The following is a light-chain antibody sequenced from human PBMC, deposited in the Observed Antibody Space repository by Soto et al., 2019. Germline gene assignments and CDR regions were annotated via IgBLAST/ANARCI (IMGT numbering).Light chain of an antibody. J-gene: IGKJ5*01. Sequence: EVVMTQSPATLSVSPGESAILSCRASRSVNNNYLAWYQQKPGQAPRLLIYGVSTRATDTPARFSGSGSGTEFTLMISSLQSEDFAVYYCQQYDNWPITFGQGTRLEIK. CDR1: RSVNNN. CDR3: QQYDNWPIT. CDR2: GVS. V-gene: IGKV3-15*01.